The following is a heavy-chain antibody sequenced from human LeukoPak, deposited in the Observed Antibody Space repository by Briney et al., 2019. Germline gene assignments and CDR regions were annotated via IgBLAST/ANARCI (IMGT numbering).Heavy chain of an antibody. D-gene: IGHD6-19*01. CDR2: IYPGDSDI. J-gene: IGHJ4*02. V-gene: IGHV5-51*01. CDR1: GYSFTSYW. Sequence: GESLQISCEGSGYSFTSYWIAWVRQMPGKGLEWMGSIYPGDSDIRYSPSFQGQVTISADKSISTAYLQWSSLKASDTAMFYCARHEGGSGWYWGQGTLVTVSS. CDR3: ARHEGGSGWY.